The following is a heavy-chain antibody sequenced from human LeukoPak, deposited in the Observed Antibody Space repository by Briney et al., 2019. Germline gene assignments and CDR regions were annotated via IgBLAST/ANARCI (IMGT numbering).Heavy chain of an antibody. CDR3: ARNTVDFWSGWSCYYYGMDV. D-gene: IGHD3-3*01. V-gene: IGHV3-48*03. CDR2: ISSSGSTK. J-gene: IGHJ6*02. Sequence: PGGSLRLSCAASGFTFSSYEMNWVRQAPGKGLESVSYISSSGSTKHYVDCVKCRFTISSDNAKNSLYLQMNSLRAEDTAVYYCARNTVDFWSGWSCYYYGMDVWGQGTTVTVSS. CDR1: GFTFSSYE.